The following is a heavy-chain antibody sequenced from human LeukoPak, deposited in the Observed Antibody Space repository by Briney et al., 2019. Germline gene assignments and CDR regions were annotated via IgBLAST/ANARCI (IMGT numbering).Heavy chain of an antibody. CDR3: ARVGEDIVVVPTAVLPSPEGTWCDP. Sequence: GASVKVSCKASGYTFTGYYMHWVRQAPGQGLEWMGWINPNSGGTNYAQKFQGRVTMTRDTSISTAYMELSRLRSDDTAVYYCARVGEDIVVVPTAVLPSPEGTWCDPWGQGTLVTVSP. CDR2: INPNSGGT. V-gene: IGHV1-2*02. CDR1: GYTFTGYY. J-gene: IGHJ5*02. D-gene: IGHD2-2*01.